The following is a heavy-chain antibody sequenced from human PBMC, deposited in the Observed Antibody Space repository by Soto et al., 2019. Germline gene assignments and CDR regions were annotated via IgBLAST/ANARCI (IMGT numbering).Heavy chain of an antibody. CDR3: VLGATSARWFDP. J-gene: IGHJ5*02. Sequence: SETLSLTCTVSGGSISSYYWSWIRQPPGKGLEWIRYIYCSGSTNYNPSLKSRVTISVDKSKNQFSLKLSSVTAADTAVYYCVLGATSARWFDPWGQGTLVTVSS. V-gene: IGHV4-59*12. CDR2: IYCSGST. D-gene: IGHD1-26*01. CDR1: GGSISSYY.